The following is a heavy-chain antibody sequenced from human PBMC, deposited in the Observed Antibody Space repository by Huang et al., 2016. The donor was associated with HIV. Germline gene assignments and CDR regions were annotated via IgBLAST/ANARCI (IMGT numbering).Heavy chain of an antibody. Sequence: QVQLVESGGGVVQPGRSLRLSCAASGFTFSGYDMQWVRQAPGKGLEGGAVISIDGHNNYYADSWKGRFIISRDNSKDSLFLQMNSLRVEDTGLYFCARRFDYADHWGRGTLVTVSS. CDR3: ARRFDYADH. CDR1: GFTFSGYD. CDR2: ISIDGHNN. V-gene: IGHV3-30-3*01. J-gene: IGHJ4*02.